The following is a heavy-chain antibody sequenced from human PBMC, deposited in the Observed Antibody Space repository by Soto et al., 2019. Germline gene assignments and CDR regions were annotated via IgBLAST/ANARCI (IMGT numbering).Heavy chain of an antibody. V-gene: IGHV1-69*06. CDR3: ARDLVATGPLDY. D-gene: IGHD5-12*01. CDR1: GGTFSSYA. Sequence: GASVKVSCKASGGTFSSYAISWVRQAPGQGLEWMGGIIPIFGTANYAQKFQGRVTITADKATSTAYMELSSLRSEDMAVYYGARDLVATGPLDYWGQGTLVTVSS. CDR2: IIPIFGTA. J-gene: IGHJ4*02.